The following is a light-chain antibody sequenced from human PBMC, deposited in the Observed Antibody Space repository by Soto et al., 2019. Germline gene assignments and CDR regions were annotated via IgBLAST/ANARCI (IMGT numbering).Light chain of an antibody. J-gene: IGLJ1*01. V-gene: IGLV2-23*01. CDR3: CSYASSSSYV. Sequence: QSVLTQPASVSGSPGQSITISCSGTTSDVGGYNLVSWYQQHTAKAPKLLIYEGTQRPSGVSSRFSGSKSRNTASLTISGLQAEDEADYYCCSYASSSSYVFGTGTKV. CDR1: TSDVGGYNL. CDR2: EGT.